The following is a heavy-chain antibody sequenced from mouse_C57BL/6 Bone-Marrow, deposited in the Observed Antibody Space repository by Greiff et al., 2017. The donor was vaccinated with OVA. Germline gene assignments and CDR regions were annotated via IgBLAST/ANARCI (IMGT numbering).Heavy chain of an antibody. CDR1: GYTFTSYG. D-gene: IGHD2-3*01. J-gene: IGHJ3*01. CDR3: ARASYDGYSAAY. Sequence: QVQLQQSGAELARPGASVTLSCKASGYTFTSYGISWVKQRTGQGLEWIGEIYPRSGNTYYNEKFKGKATLTADKSSSTAYMELRSLTSEDSAVYFCARASYDGYSAAYWGQGTLVTVSA. CDR2: IYPRSGNT. V-gene: IGHV1-81*01.